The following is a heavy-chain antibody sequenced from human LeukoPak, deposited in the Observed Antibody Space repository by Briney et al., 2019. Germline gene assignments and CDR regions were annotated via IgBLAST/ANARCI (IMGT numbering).Heavy chain of an antibody. V-gene: IGHV3-21*01. Sequence: GGSLRLSCAASAFTFSTYNMNWVRQAPGKGLEWVSSISTRSSYIFYADSVKGRFTISRDNAKNSLYLQMNSLRAEDTAVYYCATLPIAAPGDYWGQGTLVTVSS. J-gene: IGHJ4*02. CDR3: ATLPIAAPGDY. CDR1: AFTFSTYN. CDR2: ISTRSSYI. D-gene: IGHD6-13*01.